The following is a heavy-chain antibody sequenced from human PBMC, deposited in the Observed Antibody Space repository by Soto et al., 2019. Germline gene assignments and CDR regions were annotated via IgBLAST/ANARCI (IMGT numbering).Heavy chain of an antibody. CDR3: ARVAGGYFGDYCFDY. Sequence: SETLSLTCTVSGGSISSGGYYWSWIRQHPRKGLEWIGYIYYSGSTYYNPSLKSRVTISVDTSKNQFSLKLSSVTAADTAVYYCARVAGGYFGDYCFDYWGQGTLVTVSS. J-gene: IGHJ4*02. V-gene: IGHV4-31*03. CDR1: GGSISSGGYY. CDR2: IYYSGST. D-gene: IGHD4-17*01.